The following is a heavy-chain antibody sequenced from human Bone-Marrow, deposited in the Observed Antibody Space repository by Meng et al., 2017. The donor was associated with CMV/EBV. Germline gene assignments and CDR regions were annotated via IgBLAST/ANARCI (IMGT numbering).Heavy chain of an antibody. J-gene: IGHJ4*02. Sequence: GESLKISCAGSGFTFSSYAMSWVRQAPGKGLEWVSVIYSGGSSTYYADSVKGRFTISRDNSKNTLYLQMNSLRAEDTAVYYCAKVPAAIGRVLYFDYWGQGTLVTVSS. CDR3: AKVPAAIGRVLYFDY. CDR2: IYSGGSST. CDR1: GFTFSSYA. V-gene: IGHV3-23*03. D-gene: IGHD2-2*01.